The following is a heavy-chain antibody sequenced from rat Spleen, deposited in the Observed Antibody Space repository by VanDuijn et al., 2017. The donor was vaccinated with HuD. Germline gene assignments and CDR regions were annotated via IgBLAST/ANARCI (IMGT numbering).Heavy chain of an antibody. J-gene: IGHJ2*01. CDR2: IAHTGGST. CDR1: GFTFNNYW. D-gene: IGHD1-4*01. V-gene: IGHV5-31*01. CDR3: TRETRGYFDY. Sequence: EVQLVESGGGLVQPGRSLKLSCAASGFTFNNYWMPWIRQAPGKGLEWVASIAHTGGSTYYPDSVKGRFTISRDNAKSTLYLQMDSLRSEDTATYYCTRETRGYFDYWGQGVMVTVSS.